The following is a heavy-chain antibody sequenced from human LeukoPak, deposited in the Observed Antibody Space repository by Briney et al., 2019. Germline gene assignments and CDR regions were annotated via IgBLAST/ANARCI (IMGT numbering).Heavy chain of an antibody. CDR2: LDGSKT. D-gene: IGHD3-10*01. J-gene: IGHJ4*02. CDR3: AKDFRPYYSGSSDY. Sequence: GGSLRLSCAASGFPFSGYAMSWVRQAPGRGLEWVSTLDGSKTYYADSVKGRFTISRDKYENTLYLQMNSLRVEDTALYYCAKDFRPYYSGSSDYWGQGTLVTVSA. CDR1: GFPFSGYA. V-gene: IGHV3-23*01.